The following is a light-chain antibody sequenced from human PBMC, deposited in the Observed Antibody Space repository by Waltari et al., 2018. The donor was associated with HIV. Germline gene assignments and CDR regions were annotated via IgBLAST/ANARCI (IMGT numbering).Light chain of an antibody. CDR2: LGS. J-gene: IGKJ4*01. CDR1: KSLLHSNGYNY. CDR3: MQALQTPLT. Sequence: DSVMTQSPLSLPVTPGEPAYISCRPSKSLLHSNGYNYLDWYMQKPGQSPQLLISLGSYRASGVPTRFSGSGSGTDFTLKISRVEANDVGVYYCMQALQTPLTFGGGTKVEIK. V-gene: IGKV2-28*01.